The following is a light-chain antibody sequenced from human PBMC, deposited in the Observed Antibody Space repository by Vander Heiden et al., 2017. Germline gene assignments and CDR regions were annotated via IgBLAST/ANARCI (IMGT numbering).Light chain of an antibody. Sequence: SVLTELPSASASPCPRVTISCSGSSSNFGHYYVYWYQQLPGTAPKLLVFRNCQRPAGVPDRFSGSKSGTSASLAISWLRAEDEADYYCAAWDDSLSGLVFGGGTKLTVL. CDR3: AAWDDSLSGLV. CDR2: RNC. J-gene: IGLJ2*01. CDR1: SSNFGHYY. V-gene: IGLV1-47*01.